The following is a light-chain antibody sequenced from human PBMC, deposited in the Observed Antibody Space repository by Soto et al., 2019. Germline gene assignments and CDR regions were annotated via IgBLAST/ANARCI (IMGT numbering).Light chain of an antibody. CDR2: EVS. CDR1: SSDVGSYNH. V-gene: IGLV2-18*01. Sequence: QSVLTQPASVSGSPGQSITISCTGTSSDVGSYNHVSWYQQSPGTAPKLMIYEVSNRPSGVSDRFSGSKSGNTASLTISGLQAEDEADYYCSLYTSSSTFVFGTGTKVTVL. J-gene: IGLJ1*01. CDR3: SLYTSSSTFV.